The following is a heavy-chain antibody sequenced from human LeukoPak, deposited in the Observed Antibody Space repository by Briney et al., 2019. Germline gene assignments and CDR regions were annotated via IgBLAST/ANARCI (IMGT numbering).Heavy chain of an antibody. D-gene: IGHD1-1*01. J-gene: IGHJ4*02. CDR3: ATCPRGTTAGDLDY. Sequence: GASVKVSCKVSGYTLTELSMHWVRQAPGKGLEWMGGFDPEDGETIYAQKFQGGVTMTEDTSTDTAYMELSSLRSWDTAVYYCATCPRGTTAGDLDYWGQGTPVTVSS. V-gene: IGHV1-24*01. CDR1: GYTLTELS. CDR2: FDPEDGET.